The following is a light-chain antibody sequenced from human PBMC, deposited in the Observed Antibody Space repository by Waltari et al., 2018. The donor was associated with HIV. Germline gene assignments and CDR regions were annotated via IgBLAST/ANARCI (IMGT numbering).Light chain of an antibody. J-gene: IGLJ2*01. Sequence: ASVSGSFGQSITISCTGTSSDVGSYNLVSWYQYHPGKAPKLIIYEVSKRPSGVSNRFSGSKSGNTASLTVSGLQAEDEAHYYCFSYARRGIPFGGGTKLNVL. V-gene: IGLV2-23*02. CDR2: EVS. CDR1: SSDVGSYNL. CDR3: FSYARRGIP.